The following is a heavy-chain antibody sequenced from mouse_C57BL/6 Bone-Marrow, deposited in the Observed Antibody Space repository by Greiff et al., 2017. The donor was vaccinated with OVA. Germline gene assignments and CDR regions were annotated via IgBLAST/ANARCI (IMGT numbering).Heavy chain of an antibody. CDR3: AREVRQLRYFDY. CDR2: ISYDGSN. Sequence: EVKLMESGPGLVKPSQSLSLTCSVTGYSITSGYYWNWIRQFPGNKLEWMGYISYDGSNNYNPSLKNRISITRDTSKNQFFLKLNSVTTEDTATYYCAREVRQLRYFDYWGQGTTLTVST. V-gene: IGHV3-6*01. D-gene: IGHD3-2*02. CDR1: GYSITSGYY. J-gene: IGHJ2*01.